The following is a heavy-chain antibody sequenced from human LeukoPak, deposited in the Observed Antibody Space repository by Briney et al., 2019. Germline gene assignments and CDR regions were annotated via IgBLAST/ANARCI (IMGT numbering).Heavy chain of an antibody. J-gene: IGHJ4*02. CDR2: INLSGGST. D-gene: IGHD2-2*01. Sequence: ASVKVSCKASGYSFTNYCMHWVRQAPGQGLEWMGIINLSGGSTTNAQKFQGRVTMTRDTSTTTVYMELSSLRSDDTAMYYCARDERDVVVVPGAMPYWGQGTLVTVSS. V-gene: IGHV1-46*01. CDR3: ARDERDVVVVPGAMPY. CDR1: GYSFTNYC.